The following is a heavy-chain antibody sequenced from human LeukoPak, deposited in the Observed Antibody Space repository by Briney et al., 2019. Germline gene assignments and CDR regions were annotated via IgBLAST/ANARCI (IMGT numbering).Heavy chain of an antibody. CDR1: GFTFSNAW. J-gene: IGHJ4*02. D-gene: IGHD3-22*01. CDR2: IKSKTDGGTT. Sequence: GGSLRLSCAAPGFTFSNAWMSWVRQAPGKGLEWVGRIKSKTDGGTTDYAAPVKGRFTISRDDSKNTLYLQMNSLKTEDTAVYYCTTEGGTYYYDSSGYYYFDYWGQGTLVTVSS. V-gene: IGHV3-15*01. CDR3: TTEGGTYYYDSSGYYYFDY.